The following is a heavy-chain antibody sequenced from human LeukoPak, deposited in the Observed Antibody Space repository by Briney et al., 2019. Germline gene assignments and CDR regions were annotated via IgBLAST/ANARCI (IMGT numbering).Heavy chain of an antibody. CDR3: ARGGVQFLEWLFPLDY. V-gene: IGHV4-34*01. CDR1: GGSFSGYY. Sequence: KPSETLSLTCAVYGGSFSGYYWSWIRQPPGKGLEWIGEINHSGSTNYNPSLKSRVTISVDTSKNQFSLKLSSVTAADTAVYYCARGGVQFLEWLFPLDYWGQGTLVTVSS. J-gene: IGHJ4*02. D-gene: IGHD3-3*01. CDR2: INHSGST.